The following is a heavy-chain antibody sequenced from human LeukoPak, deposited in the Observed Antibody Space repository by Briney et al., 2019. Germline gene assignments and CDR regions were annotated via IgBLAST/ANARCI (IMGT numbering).Heavy chain of an antibody. J-gene: IGHJ4*02. V-gene: IGHV3-7*01. Sequence: SGGSLRLSCAASGFTFSSSAMNWVRQAPGKVLEWVANIKQDGSEKYYVDSVKGRFTISRDNAKNSLYLQMNSLRAEDTAVYYCAGSVAGHFDYWGQGTLVTVSS. CDR2: IKQDGSEK. CDR3: AGSVAGHFDY. CDR1: GFTFSSSA. D-gene: IGHD6-19*01.